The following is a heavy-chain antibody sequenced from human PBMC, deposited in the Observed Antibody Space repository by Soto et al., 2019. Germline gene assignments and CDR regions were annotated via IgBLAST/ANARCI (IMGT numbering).Heavy chain of an antibody. CDR3: ARSQGGSSSLDIYYYYYYVMDV. V-gene: IGHV1-69*13. Sequence: SVKVSCKAPVGTFSSYAISWVRQAPGQGLKWMGGIIPIFGTAKYAQKFQGRVTITADESTSTGYMELSSLRSEDTAVYYCARSQGGSSSLDIYYYYYYVMDVWGQGTTVTVSS. D-gene: IGHD2-15*01. CDR2: IIPIFGTA. J-gene: IGHJ6*02. CDR1: VGTFSSYA.